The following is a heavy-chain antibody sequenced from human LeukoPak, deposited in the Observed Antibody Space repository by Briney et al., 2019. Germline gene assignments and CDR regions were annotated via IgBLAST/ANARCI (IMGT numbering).Heavy chain of an antibody. CDR3: ARVGYSGYGFAFDI. CDR2: IIPIFGTA. CDR1: GGTFSSYA. J-gene: IGHJ3*02. V-gene: IGHV1-69*13. D-gene: IGHD5-12*01. Sequence: ASVKLSCKASGGTFSSYAISWVRQAPGQGLEWMGGIIPIFGTANYAQKFQGRVTITADESTSTAYMELSSLRSEDTAVYYCARVGYSGYGFAFDIWGQGTMVTVSS.